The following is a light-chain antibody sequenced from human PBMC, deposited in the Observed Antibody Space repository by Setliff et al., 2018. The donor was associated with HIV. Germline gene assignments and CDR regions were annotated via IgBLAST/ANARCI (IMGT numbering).Light chain of an antibody. J-gene: IGLJ1*01. Sequence: QSALTQPRSVSGSPGQSVTISCTGTSSDVGNYNYVSWYQHHPGKAPKLMIYDVSKRPSGVPDRFSGSKSGKTASLTISGLQAEDEADYYCYSYAGSYTLGVFGTGTKVTVL. CDR2: DVS. CDR1: SSDVGNYNY. V-gene: IGLV2-11*01. CDR3: YSYAGSYTLGV.